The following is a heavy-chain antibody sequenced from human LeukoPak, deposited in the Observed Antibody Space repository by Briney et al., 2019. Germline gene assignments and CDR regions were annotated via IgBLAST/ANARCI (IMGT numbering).Heavy chain of an antibody. Sequence: PSETLSLTCTVSGGSISVYYWSWIRQPPGKRLEWIGYIYYSGSTNYNPSLTSRGTISVDTSKNQFSLKLSSVTAADTAVYYCARDQMGMNWFDPWGQGTLVTVSS. V-gene: IGHV4-59*01. J-gene: IGHJ5*02. CDR1: GGSISVYY. D-gene: IGHD1-26*01. CDR2: IYYSGST. CDR3: ARDQMGMNWFDP.